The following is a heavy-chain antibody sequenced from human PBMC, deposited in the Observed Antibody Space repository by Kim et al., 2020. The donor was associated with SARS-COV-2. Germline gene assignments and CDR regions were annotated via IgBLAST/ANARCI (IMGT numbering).Heavy chain of an antibody. CDR2: ISYDGSNK. J-gene: IGHJ3*02. CDR3: AKVQRGSYYDAFDI. D-gene: IGHD1-26*01. Sequence: GGSMRLSCAASGFTFSSYGMHWVRPAPGKGLEWVAVISYDGSNKYYADSVKGRFTISRDNSKNTLYLQMNSLRAEDTAVYYCAKVQRGSYYDAFDIWGQGTMVTVSS. CDR1: GFTFSSYG. V-gene: IGHV3-30*18.